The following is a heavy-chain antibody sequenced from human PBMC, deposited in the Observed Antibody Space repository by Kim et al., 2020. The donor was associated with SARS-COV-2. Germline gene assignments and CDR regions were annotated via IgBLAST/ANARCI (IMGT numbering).Heavy chain of an antibody. CDR3: AREGCGGDCYSSWFDP. V-gene: IGHV1-2*02. Sequence: ASVKVSCKASGYTFTGYYMHWVRQAPGQGLEWMGWINPNSGGTNYAQKFQGRVTMTRDTSISTAYMGLSRLRSDDTAVYYCAREGCGGDCYSSWFDPWGQGTLVTVSS. CDR1: GYTFTGYY. J-gene: IGHJ5*02. CDR2: INPNSGGT. D-gene: IGHD2-21*01.